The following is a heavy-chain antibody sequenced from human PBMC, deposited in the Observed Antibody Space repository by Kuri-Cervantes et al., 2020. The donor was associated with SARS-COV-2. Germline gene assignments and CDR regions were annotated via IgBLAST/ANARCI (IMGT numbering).Heavy chain of an antibody. CDR2: VHFTGST. J-gene: IGHJ3*02. CDR1: GGSISSSSYY. Sequence: ESLKISCTVSGGSISSSSYYWGWIRQPPGKGLEWIGYVHFTGSTTYNPSLQGRVSISIDTSRNQFSLKLKSVTAADTATYYCARSHRLLEWLLWGAFDMWGHGTAVTVSS. V-gene: IGHV4-61*05. CDR3: ARSHRLLEWLLWGAFDM. D-gene: IGHD3-3*01.